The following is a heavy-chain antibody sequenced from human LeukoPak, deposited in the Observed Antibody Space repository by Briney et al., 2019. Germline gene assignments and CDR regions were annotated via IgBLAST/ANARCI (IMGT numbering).Heavy chain of an antibody. V-gene: IGHV4-59*08. J-gene: IGHJ5*02. Sequence: SETLSLTCTVSGGSISSYYWSWIRQPPGKGLEWIGYIYYSGSTNYNPSLKSQVTISVDTSKNQFSLKLSSVTAADTAVYYCAGDPFVEMATARPPWGQGTLVTVSS. CDR1: GGSISSYY. CDR3: AGDPFVEMATARPP. CDR2: IYYSGST. D-gene: IGHD5-24*01.